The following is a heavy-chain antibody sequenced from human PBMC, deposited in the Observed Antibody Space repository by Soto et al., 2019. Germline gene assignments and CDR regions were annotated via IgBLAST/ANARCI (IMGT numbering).Heavy chain of an antibody. Sequence: QLHLVQSGAVVKKPGASVTVSCSASGYPVTAYYMHWVRQAPGRGLEWMGGINPATGAAKYTQTFQGRVTMTRETSTSTVFMELSGLTSEDTAVFYRARGGGVGVAGSAAFDMWGQWTVVTVSS. V-gene: IGHV1-2*02. CDR2: INPATGAA. J-gene: IGHJ3*02. CDR3: ARGGGVGVAGSAAFDM. CDR1: GYPVTAYY. D-gene: IGHD3-3*01.